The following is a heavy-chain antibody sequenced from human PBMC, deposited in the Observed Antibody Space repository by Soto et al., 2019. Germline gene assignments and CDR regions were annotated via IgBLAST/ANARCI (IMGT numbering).Heavy chain of an antibody. V-gene: IGHV4-4*02. CDR3: VRCLTLFLCISRSPPE. D-gene: IGHD3-3*01. J-gene: IGHJ1*01. CDR1: QECIDSGHW. CDR2: IYHSGST. Sequence: TSAVPQECIDSGHWSCGVRQSTRKGLEWIGEIYHSGSTNYNPSLKSRISISVDKSKNQFSLKMTSVTAADTAVYYLVRCLTLFLCISRSPPE.